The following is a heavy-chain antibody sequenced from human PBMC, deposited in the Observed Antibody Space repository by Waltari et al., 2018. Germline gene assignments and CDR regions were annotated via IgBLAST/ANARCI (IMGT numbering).Heavy chain of an antibody. Sequence: QVQLQESGPGLVKPSENLSLTCTVSGGSINSPYWSWIRQPPGKRLEWIGNIYYSVTTNYNPYLKSRVTISVDTSKSQFSLQLNSMTAADTAVYYCARGSTSWDYWGQGALVTVSS. D-gene: IGHD6-13*01. CDR3: ARGSTSWDY. CDR1: GGSINSPY. J-gene: IGHJ4*02. V-gene: IGHV4-59*11. CDR2: IYYSVTT.